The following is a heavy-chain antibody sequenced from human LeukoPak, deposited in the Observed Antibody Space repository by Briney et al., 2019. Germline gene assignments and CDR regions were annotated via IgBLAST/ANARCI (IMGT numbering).Heavy chain of an antibody. Sequence: GASVKVSCKASGGTFSSYAISWVRQAPGQGLEWMGGIIPIFGTANYAQKFQGRVTITADESTSTAYMELSSLRSEDTAVYYCAGGYCSSTSCYWSFRFDYWGQGTLVTVSS. CDR3: AGGYCSSTSCYWSFRFDY. V-gene: IGHV1-69*13. CDR2: IIPIFGTA. D-gene: IGHD2-2*01. CDR1: GGTFSSYA. J-gene: IGHJ4*02.